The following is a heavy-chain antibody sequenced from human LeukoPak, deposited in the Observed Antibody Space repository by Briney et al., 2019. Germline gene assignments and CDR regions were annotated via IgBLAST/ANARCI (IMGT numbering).Heavy chain of an antibody. CDR3: ARHGTVAGPFQH. CDR2: IYYSGTT. D-gene: IGHD2-8*02. J-gene: IGHJ1*01. Sequence: SETLSLTCTVSGVSISSYYWSWIRQPPGKALEWIGYIYYSGTTNYNPSLKSRVTMSVDTSKNQFSLKLNSTTAADTAVYYCARHGTVAGPFQHWGQGTLVAVSS. CDR1: GVSISSYY. V-gene: IGHV4-59*08.